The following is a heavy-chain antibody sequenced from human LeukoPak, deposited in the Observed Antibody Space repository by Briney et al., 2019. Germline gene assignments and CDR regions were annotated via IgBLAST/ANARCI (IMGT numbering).Heavy chain of an antibody. Sequence: PLETLSLTCAVSGGSISSGGYSWSWIRQPPGKGLEWIGRIYTSGSTNYNPSLKSRVTMSVDTSKNQFSLKLSSVTAADTAVYYCARGTGGYCSSTSCFDFYYYGMDVWGQGTTVTVSS. V-gene: IGHV4-61*02. D-gene: IGHD2-2*01. CDR2: IYTSGST. J-gene: IGHJ6*02. CDR1: GGSISSGGYS. CDR3: ARGTGGYCSSTSCFDFYYYGMDV.